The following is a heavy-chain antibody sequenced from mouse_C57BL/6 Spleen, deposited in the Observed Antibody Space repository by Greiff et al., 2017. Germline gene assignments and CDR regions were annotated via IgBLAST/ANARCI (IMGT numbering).Heavy chain of an antibody. CDR1: GYAFSSSW. Sequence: QVQLQQSGPELVKPGASVKISCKASGYAFSSSWMNWVKQRPGKGLEWIGRIYPGDGDTNYNGKFKGKATLTADKSSSTAYMQLSSLTSEDSAVYFCARGRGDYYGSSLLDYWGQGTTLTVSS. D-gene: IGHD1-1*01. CDR3: ARGRGDYYGSSLLDY. V-gene: IGHV1-82*01. CDR2: IYPGDGDT. J-gene: IGHJ2*01.